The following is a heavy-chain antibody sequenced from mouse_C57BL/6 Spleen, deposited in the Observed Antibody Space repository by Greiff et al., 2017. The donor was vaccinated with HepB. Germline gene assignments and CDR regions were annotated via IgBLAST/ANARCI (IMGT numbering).Heavy chain of an antibody. CDR3: ASPNYYGSSYVGYFDV. CDR1: GYTFTSYW. J-gene: IGHJ1*03. V-gene: IGHV1-50*01. D-gene: IGHD1-1*01. CDR2: IDPSDSYT. Sequence: QVQLKESGAELVKPGASVKLSCKASGYTFTSYWMQWVKQRPGQGLEWIGEIDPSDSYTNYNQKFKGKATLTVDTSSSTAYMQLSSLTSEDSAVYYCASPNYYGSSYVGYFDVWGTGTTVTVSS.